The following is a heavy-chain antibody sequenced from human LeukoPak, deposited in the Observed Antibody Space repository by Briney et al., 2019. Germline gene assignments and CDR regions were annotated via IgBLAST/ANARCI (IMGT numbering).Heavy chain of an antibody. CDR2: IFYSGRI. Sequence: SETLSLTCTVSGGSISSSTYYWGWIRQPPGKGLEWIGSIFYSGRIYYNPSLKSRVTISVDTSKNQFSLRLSSVTAADTAVYYCARMVYANRDYWGQGTLVTVSS. CDR1: GGSISSSTYY. J-gene: IGHJ4*02. D-gene: IGHD2-8*01. CDR3: ARMVYANRDY. V-gene: IGHV4-39*01.